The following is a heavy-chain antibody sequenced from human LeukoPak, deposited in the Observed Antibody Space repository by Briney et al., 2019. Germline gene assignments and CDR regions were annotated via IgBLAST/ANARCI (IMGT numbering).Heavy chain of an antibody. CDR3: AGHHPRNTVDF. V-gene: IGHV4-59*08. J-gene: IGHJ4*02. CDR2: ISDIGST. CDR1: GGSISSYY. Sequence: SETLSLTCTVSGGSISSYYWSWIRQPPGKGLEWIAYISDIGSTNYNPSLKSRVTISLDTSKNQFSLKPSSVTAADTAVYYCAGHHPRNTVDFWGQGTLVTVSS. D-gene: IGHD2-8*02.